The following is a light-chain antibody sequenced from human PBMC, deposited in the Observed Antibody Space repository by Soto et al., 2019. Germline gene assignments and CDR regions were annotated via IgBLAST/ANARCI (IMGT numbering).Light chain of an antibody. CDR1: QSVSSNY. V-gene: IGKV3-20*01. Sequence: EIVLTQSPGTLSLSPGERATLSCRASQSVSSNYLAWYQQKPGQAPRLLIYGASRGAAGIPGRLSGSGSGTDFTLTISNLEPEDFAVYFCQQDGRSPMFTFGQGTKLEVK. J-gene: IGKJ2*01. CDR2: GAS. CDR3: QQDGRSPMFT.